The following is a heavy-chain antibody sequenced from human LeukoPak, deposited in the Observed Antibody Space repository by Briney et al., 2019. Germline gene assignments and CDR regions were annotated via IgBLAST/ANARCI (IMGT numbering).Heavy chain of an antibody. Sequence: GESLKISCKGSGYSFTSYWIGWVRQMPGKGLEWMGIIYPGDSDTRYSPSFQGQVTISADKSISTAYLQWSSLKASDTAMYYCARHNYYDFWSGQSIEPHNWFDPWGQGTLVTVSS. CDR3: ARHNYYDFWSGQSIEPHNWFDP. V-gene: IGHV5-51*01. J-gene: IGHJ5*02. CDR2: IYPGDSDT. D-gene: IGHD3-3*01. CDR1: GYSFTSYW.